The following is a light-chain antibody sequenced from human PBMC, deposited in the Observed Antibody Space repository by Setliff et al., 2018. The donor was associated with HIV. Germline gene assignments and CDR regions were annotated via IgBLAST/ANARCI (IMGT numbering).Light chain of an antibody. CDR3: CSYAGSYTYI. CDR1: SSDVGAYNY. V-gene: IGLV2-11*01. J-gene: IGLJ1*01. Sequence: QSVLTQPRSVSGSPGQSVTFSCTGSSSDVGAYNYVSWYQQHPGKAPKLMIYDATKRPSGVPDRFSGSKSGNTASLTISGLQAEDEADYYCCSYAGSYTYIFGSGTKVTVL. CDR2: DAT.